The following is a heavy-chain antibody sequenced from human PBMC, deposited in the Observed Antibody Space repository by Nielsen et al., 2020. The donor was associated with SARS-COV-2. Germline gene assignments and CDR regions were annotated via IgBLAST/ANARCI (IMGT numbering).Heavy chain of an antibody. CDR2: IIPIFGTA. J-gene: IGHJ5*02. CDR1: GGTFSSYA. V-gene: IGHV1-69*13. Sequence: SVKVSCKASGGTFSSYAISWVRQAPGQGLEWMGGIIPIFGTANYAQKFQGRVTITADESTSTAYMELSSLRSEDTAVYYCARDLAALHWFDPWGQGTLVTVSS. CDR3: ARDLAALHWFDP. D-gene: IGHD6-6*01.